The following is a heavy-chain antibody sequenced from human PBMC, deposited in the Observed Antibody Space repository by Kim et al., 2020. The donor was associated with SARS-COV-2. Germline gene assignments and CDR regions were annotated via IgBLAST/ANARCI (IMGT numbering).Heavy chain of an antibody. CDR3: ARDLRTGYCSGGDCYYYYGMDV. J-gene: IGHJ6*04. V-gene: IGHV3-30*04. Sequence: GGSLRLSCADSGFTFSSYAMHWVRQAPGKGLEWVAVISYDGSNKYYADSVKGRFTISRDNSKNTLYVQMNSLRAEDTAVYYCARDLRTGYCSGGDCYYYYGMDVWGKGTTVTVSS. D-gene: IGHD2-15*01. CDR2: ISYDGSNK. CDR1: GFTFSSYA.